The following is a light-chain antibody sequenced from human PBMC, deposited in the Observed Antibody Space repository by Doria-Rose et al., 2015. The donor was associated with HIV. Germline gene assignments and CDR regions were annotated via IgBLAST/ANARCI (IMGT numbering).Light chain of an antibody. V-gene: IGKV3-20*01. CDR2: DGS. J-gene: IGKJ1*01. CDR1: QSFSSTY. Sequence: EIVMIQSPGTLTLSPGERATLSCRASQSFSSTYLAWYQQKPGQVPSLLIYDGSTRATGIPDRFSASGSGTDFTLTINRLEPEDFALYYCHQYGTSRTFGQGTKVEI. CDR3: HQYGTSRT.